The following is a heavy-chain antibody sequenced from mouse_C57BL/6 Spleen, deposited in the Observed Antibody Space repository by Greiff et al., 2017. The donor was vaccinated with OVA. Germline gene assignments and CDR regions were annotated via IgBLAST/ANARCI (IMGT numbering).Heavy chain of an antibody. CDR2: ISDGGSYT. D-gene: IGHD1-1*01. CDR3: ARGNYGKLDY. Sequence: EVKLMESGGGLVKPGGSLKLSCAASGFTFSSYAMSWVRQTPEKRLEWVATISDGGSYTYYPDNVKGRFTISRDNAKNNLYLQMSHLKSEDTAMYYCARGNYGKLDYWGQGTTLTVSS. V-gene: IGHV5-4*03. J-gene: IGHJ2*01. CDR1: GFTFSSYA.